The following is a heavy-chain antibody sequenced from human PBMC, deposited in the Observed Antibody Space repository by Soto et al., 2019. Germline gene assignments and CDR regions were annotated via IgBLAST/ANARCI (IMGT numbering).Heavy chain of an antibody. V-gene: IGHV3-33*06. CDR3: AKGAYYDFWSGSQTYYYYMDV. J-gene: IGHJ6*03. D-gene: IGHD3-3*01. Sequence: PGGSLRLSCAASGFTFSDFGMHWVRQAPGKGLEWVAVIWYNGNNKYYADSVKGRFTISRDNSKNTLYLQMNSLRAEDTAVYYCAKGAYYDFWSGSQTYYYYMDVRGKGTTVTVSS. CDR2: IWYNGNNK. CDR1: GFTFSDFG.